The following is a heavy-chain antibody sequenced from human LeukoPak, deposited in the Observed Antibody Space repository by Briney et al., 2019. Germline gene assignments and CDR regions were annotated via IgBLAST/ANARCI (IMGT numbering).Heavy chain of an antibody. J-gene: IGHJ3*01. V-gene: IGHV3-11*04. CDR3: ARDHIAALGTFDL. D-gene: IGHD6-13*01. CDR2: ISSGSTVI. Sequence: GGSLRLSCAASGFTVSSNYMSWVRQAPGKGLEWVSYISSGSTVIYYADSVKGRFTVSRDNANNSLHLQMNSLTAEDTASYYCARDHIAALGTFDLWGQGTMVTVSS. CDR1: GFTVSSNY.